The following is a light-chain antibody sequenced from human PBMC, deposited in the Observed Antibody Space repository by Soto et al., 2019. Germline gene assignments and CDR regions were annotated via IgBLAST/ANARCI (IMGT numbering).Light chain of an antibody. CDR1: ETVATN. CDR2: GAS. Sequence: PATLSVSPGERATLSCRASETVATNLAWYQQKPGQAPRLLISGASTRAAGISDRFRGSGSGTEFTLTISSLRSEDSAIYYCQQYFEWPPMTFGQGTKVDIK. CDR3: QQYFEWPPMT. J-gene: IGKJ1*01. V-gene: IGKV3-15*01.